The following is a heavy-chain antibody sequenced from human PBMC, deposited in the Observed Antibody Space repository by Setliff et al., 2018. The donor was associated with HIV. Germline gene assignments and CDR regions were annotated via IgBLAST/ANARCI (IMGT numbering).Heavy chain of an antibody. V-gene: IGHV1-18*01. CDR2: ISGYNGNT. CDR1: GYSFSSDG. CDR3: ARVPFRSAWFSGGHDAFDI. D-gene: IGHD6-19*01. J-gene: IGHJ3*02. Sequence: ASVKVSCKTSGYSFSSDGISLVRQAPGQGLEWMGWISGYNGNTKYAQSFQGRVAMTTETSTSTAYMEMRSLRSDDTAVYYCARVPFRSAWFSGGHDAFDIWGQGTMVTVSS.